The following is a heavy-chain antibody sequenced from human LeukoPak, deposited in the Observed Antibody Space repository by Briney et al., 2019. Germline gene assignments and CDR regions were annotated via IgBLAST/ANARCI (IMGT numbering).Heavy chain of an antibody. V-gene: IGHV1-46*01. CDR1: GYTFTSYY. CDR3: AREGAVAGTRVGSPFDY. Sequence: ASVKVSCKASGYTFTSYYMHWVRQAPGQGLEWMGIINPSGGSTSYAQKFQGRVTMTRDTSTSTVYMELSSLRSEDMAVYYCAREGAVAGTRVGSPFDYWGQGTLVTVSS. CDR2: INPSGGST. J-gene: IGHJ4*02. D-gene: IGHD6-19*01.